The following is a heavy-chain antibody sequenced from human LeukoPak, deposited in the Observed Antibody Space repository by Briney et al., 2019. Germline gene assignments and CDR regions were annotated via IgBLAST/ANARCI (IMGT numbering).Heavy chain of an antibody. Sequence: TGESLKISCKGSGYSFSSYWIGWVRQMPGKGLEWMGIIFADDSDTRYSPSFQGQVTMSVDKSVTTAYLQWDSLKASDTAIYYCARLTVLNTPLNYWGQGTLVTVSS. CDR3: ARLTVLNTPLNY. J-gene: IGHJ4*02. CDR2: IFADDSDT. V-gene: IGHV5-51*01. CDR1: GYSFSSYW. D-gene: IGHD4/OR15-4a*01.